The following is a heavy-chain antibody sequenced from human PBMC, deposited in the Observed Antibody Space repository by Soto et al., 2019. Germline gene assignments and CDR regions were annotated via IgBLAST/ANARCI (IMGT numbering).Heavy chain of an antibody. V-gene: IGHV1-3*01. Sequence: QAQLVQSGAEMKKPGASVKVSCKATGYTFSAYTMNWVRQAPGQSVEWMGWINAGSGNTKYSQNFQGRDSITRDTSASTVYMELTGLTSEDTAVYYCARDTETLGPRANDALDLWGQGTMVTVSS. D-gene: IGHD3-3*02. J-gene: IGHJ3*01. CDR1: GYTFSAYT. CDR3: ARDTETLGPRANDALDL. CDR2: INAGSGNT.